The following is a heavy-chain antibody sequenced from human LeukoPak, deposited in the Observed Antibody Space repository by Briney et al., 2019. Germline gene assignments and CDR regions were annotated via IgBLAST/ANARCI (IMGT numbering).Heavy chain of an antibody. V-gene: IGHV3-48*03. D-gene: IGHD3-10*01. CDR1: GFTSSSYE. CDR2: ISSDGRTV. CDR3: TRGPPDYGSGSYFDN. J-gene: IGHJ4*02. Sequence: PGGSLRLSCAASGFTSSSYEMDWVRQAPGKGLEWVSYISSDGRTVHYPDSLRGRFTISRDNVKNTVYLQMDSLRVEDTALYYCTRGPPDYGSGSYFDNWGQGTLVTVSS.